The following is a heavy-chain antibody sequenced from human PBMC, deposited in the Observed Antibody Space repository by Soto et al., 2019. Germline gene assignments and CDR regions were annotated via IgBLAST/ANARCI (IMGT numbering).Heavy chain of an antibody. CDR3: ARAIGEDFFEY. CDR1: GFTFSNYA. CDR2: ISDNGANT. V-gene: IGHV3-23*01. D-gene: IGHD2-2*02. J-gene: IGHJ4*02. Sequence: VGSLRLSCISSGFTFSNYAMSWVRHSPGKGLEWVSTISDNGANTFIGDSMKDHFDISRDNSKNTVFLHLSTVRAEDTAIYYCARAIGEDFFEYWGQGTPVSVSS.